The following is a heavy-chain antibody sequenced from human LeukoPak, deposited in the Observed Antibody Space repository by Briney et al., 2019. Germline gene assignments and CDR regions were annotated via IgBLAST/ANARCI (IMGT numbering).Heavy chain of an antibody. CDR3: ATVVVPAAAWFDP. Sequence: ASVKVSCKASGYTFTGYYMHWVGQAPGQGLEGMGWINPNSGGTNYAQKFQGRVTMTRDTSISTAYMELSRLRSDDTAVYYCATVVVPAAAWFDPWGQGTLVTVSS. D-gene: IGHD2-2*01. V-gene: IGHV1-2*02. CDR2: INPNSGGT. CDR1: GYTFTGYY. J-gene: IGHJ5*02.